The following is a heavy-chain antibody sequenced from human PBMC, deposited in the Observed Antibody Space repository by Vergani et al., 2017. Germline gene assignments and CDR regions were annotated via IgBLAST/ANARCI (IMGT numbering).Heavy chain of an antibody. Sequence: QVQLVQSGAEVKKPGASVKVSCKASGYTFIGYYMHWVRQAPGQGLEWMGWINPNRGGTNYAQKVQDRVTMTRDTSIRTACMELSSLRSEDTAVYYCASTNPAVATILGGGGGTEGVDYWGQGTLVTVSS. J-gene: IGHJ4*02. CDR3: ASTNPAVATILGGGGGTEGVDY. V-gene: IGHV1-2*02. D-gene: IGHD5-12*01. CDR1: GYTFIGYY. CDR2: INPNRGGT.